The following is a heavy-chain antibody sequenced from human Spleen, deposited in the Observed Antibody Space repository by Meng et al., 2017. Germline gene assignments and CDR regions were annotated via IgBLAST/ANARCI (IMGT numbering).Heavy chain of an antibody. CDR1: GFTFSSYG. D-gene: IGHD3-9*01. CDR2: ISYDESTK. J-gene: IGHJ4*02. CDR3: AKATGYLDY. Sequence: QVQLVESGGGVVQPGRSLRLSCAASGFTFSSYGMHWVRQAPGKGLQWVAIISYDESTKYYADSVKGRFTISRDNSKNTLYLQMNSLRPEDTAVYYCAKATGYLDYWGQGTLVTVSS. V-gene: IGHV3-30*18.